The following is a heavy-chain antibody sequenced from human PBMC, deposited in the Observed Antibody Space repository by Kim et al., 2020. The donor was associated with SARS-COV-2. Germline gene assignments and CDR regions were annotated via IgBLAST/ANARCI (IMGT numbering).Heavy chain of an antibody. CDR3: ARETGGAFDI. J-gene: IGHJ3*02. CDR2: ISWNSGSI. V-gene: IGHV3-9*01. CDR1: GFTFDDYA. D-gene: IGHD3-10*01. Sequence: GGSLRLSCAASGFTFDDYAMHWVRQAPGKGLEWVSGISWNSGSIGYADSVKGRFTISRDNAKNSLYLQMNSLRAEDTALYYCARETGGAFDIWGQGTMVT.